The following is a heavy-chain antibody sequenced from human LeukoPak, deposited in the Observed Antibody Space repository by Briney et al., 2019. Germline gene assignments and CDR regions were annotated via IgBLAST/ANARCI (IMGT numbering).Heavy chain of an antibody. CDR2: ISYDGSNK. V-gene: IGHV3-30-3*01. J-gene: IGHJ3*02. CDR3: AKDYADYDFWSGPLAFDI. D-gene: IGHD3-3*01. Sequence: PGGSLRLSCAASGFTFSSYAMHWVRQAPGKGLEWVAVISYDGSNKYYADSVKGRFTISRDNSKNTLYLQMNSLRAEDTAVYYCAKDYADYDFWSGPLAFDIWGQGTMVTVSS. CDR1: GFTFSSYA.